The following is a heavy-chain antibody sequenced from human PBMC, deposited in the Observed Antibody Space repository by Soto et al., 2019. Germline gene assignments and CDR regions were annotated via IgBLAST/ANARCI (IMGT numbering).Heavy chain of an antibody. Sequence: QVQLQESGPGLVKPSETLSLTCTVSGGSISSYYWSWIRQPAGQGLEWIGRIYTSGSTNYNPSLKSRVTMSVDTSKNQFSLELSAVTAADTDVYYCARDSGCGSVGLGMDVWGQGTTVTVSS. D-gene: IGHD1-26*01. CDR2: IYTSGST. V-gene: IGHV4-4*07. CDR3: ARDSGCGSVGLGMDV. J-gene: IGHJ6*02. CDR1: GGSISSYY.